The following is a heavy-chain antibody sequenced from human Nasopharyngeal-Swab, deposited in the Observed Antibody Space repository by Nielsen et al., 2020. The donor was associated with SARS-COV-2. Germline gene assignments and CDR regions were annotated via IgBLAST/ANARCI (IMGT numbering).Heavy chain of an antibody. Sequence: GESLKISCAASGFTFSSYAMSWVRQAPGNGLQWVSAISGSGGSTYYADSVKGRFTIPRDNSKNTRYLQMNSLRAEDKAVYYCAKVPIEFDYGDLFGYWGQGTLVTVSS. D-gene: IGHD4-17*01. CDR3: AKVPIEFDYGDLFGY. J-gene: IGHJ4*02. CDR2: ISGSGGST. CDR1: GFTFSSYA. V-gene: IGHV3-23*01.